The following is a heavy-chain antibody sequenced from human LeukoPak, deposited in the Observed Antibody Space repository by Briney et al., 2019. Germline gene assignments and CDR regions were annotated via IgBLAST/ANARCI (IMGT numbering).Heavy chain of an antibody. CDR1: GGSISSSSYS. Sequence: PSETLSLTCTVSGGSISSSSYSWGWIRQPPGKGLEWIGSIYYSGSTYYNPSLKSRVTISVDTSKNQFSLKLSSVTAADTAVYYCARITIRGSCYSYWGQGTLVTVSS. V-gene: IGHV4-39*01. J-gene: IGHJ4*02. D-gene: IGHD2-15*01. CDR3: ARITIRGSCYSY. CDR2: IYYSGST.